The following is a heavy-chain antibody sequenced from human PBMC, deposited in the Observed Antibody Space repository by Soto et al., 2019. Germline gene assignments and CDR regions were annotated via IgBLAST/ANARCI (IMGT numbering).Heavy chain of an antibody. CDR2: TTDTGGDT. J-gene: IGHJ4*02. CDR3: ARGWKDCYPGSRIFDF. D-gene: IGHD2-21*02. Sequence: PAGSLRLPCVASGITVGSRAMSWVRQAPGEGLEWVSTTTDTGGDTTYADSVRGRFTISRDNSKNTLYMQMSSLRAEDSAVYYCARGWKDCYPGSRIFDFWGRGTTVTVSS. CDR1: GITVGSRA. V-gene: IGHV3-23*01.